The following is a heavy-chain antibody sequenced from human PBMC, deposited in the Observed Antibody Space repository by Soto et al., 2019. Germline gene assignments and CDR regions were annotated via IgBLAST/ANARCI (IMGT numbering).Heavy chain of an antibody. Sequence: EVQLVESGGGLVQPGRSLRLSCAASGFTFDDYAMHWVRQAPGKGLEWVSGLSWNSGSIGYADSVKGRFTISRDNAKKSLYLQMNSLRAEDTALYYCAKDNSSGSLDYWGQGTPVTVSS. CDR3: AKDNSSGSLDY. D-gene: IGHD6-19*01. J-gene: IGHJ4*02. V-gene: IGHV3-9*01. CDR2: LSWNSGSI. CDR1: GFTFDDYA.